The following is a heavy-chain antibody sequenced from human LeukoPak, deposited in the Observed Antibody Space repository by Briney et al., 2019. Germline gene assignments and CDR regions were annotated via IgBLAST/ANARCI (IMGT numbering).Heavy chain of an antibody. Sequence: GGSLRLSCAASGFSLTNYEMNWVRQTPGKGLEWVSHISGGGNTEYYADSVRGRFTMARDNAKNSLFLQMNSLRAEDTAIYYCARDTVNGPFVISLDYWGQGALVTVSS. CDR3: ARDTVNGPFVISLDY. J-gene: IGHJ4*02. V-gene: IGHV3-48*03. D-gene: IGHD2-8*01. CDR1: GFSLTNYE. CDR2: ISGGGNTE.